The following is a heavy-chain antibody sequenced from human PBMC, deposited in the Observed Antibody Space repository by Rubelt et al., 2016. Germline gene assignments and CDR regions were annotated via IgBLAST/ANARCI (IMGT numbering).Heavy chain of an antibody. CDR2: NSHNGRT. Sequence: KPSETLSLTCGVYGGSLSGYFWNWIRQSPGTGLEWIGENSHNGRTTYNPSLKSRATISIDTSKDQSSLKLTSVTTADTAVYFCARHRADDPIAVFDYWDRGTLVTVSS. V-gene: IGHV4-34*01. J-gene: IGHJ4*02. CDR1: GGSLSGYF. D-gene: IGHD2-21*01. CDR3: ARHRADDPIAVFDY.